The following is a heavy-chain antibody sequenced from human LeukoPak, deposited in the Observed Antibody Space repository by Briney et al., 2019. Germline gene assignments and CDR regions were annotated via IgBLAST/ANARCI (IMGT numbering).Heavy chain of an antibody. V-gene: IGHV3-30*03. D-gene: IGHD1-26*01. CDR3: ALNSGSGSYYYFDY. Sequence: GGSLRLSCAASGFTFSSYGMHWVRQAPGKGLEWVAVISYDGSNKYYADSVKGRFTISRDNSNNALYLQMNSLRAEDTAVYYCALNSGSGSYYYFDYWGQGTLVTVSS. J-gene: IGHJ4*02. CDR2: ISYDGSNK. CDR1: GFTFSSYG.